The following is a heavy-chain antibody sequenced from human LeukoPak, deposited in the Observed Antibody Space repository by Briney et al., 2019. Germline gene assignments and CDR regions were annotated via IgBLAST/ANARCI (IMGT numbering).Heavy chain of an antibody. CDR1: GFTFSIYW. CDR2: IKQDGSER. J-gene: IGHJ4*02. CDR3: AKDVASHPEGGIDY. Sequence: GGSLRLSCAASGFTFSIYWMSWVRQAPGKGLEWVANIKQDGSERYYVDSVKGRFTLSRDNAKNSLYLQMNSLRAEDTAVYYCAKDVASHPEGGIDYWGQGTLVTVSS. D-gene: IGHD2-21*01. V-gene: IGHV3-7*03.